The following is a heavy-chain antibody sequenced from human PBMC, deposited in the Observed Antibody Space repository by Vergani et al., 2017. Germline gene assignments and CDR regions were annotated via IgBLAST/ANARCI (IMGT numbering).Heavy chain of an antibody. CDR1: GYTFTSYD. D-gene: IGHD2-15*01. V-gene: IGHV1-8*02. J-gene: IGHJ6*02. CDR3: ARDLCTDPEVVVVAADYYYYGMDV. Sequence: QVQLVQSGAEVKKPGASVKVSCKASGYTFTSYDINWVRQATGQGLEWMGWMNPNSGNTGYAQKFQGRVTMTRDTSISTAYMELSRLRSDDTAVYYCARDLCTDPEVVVVAADYYYYGMDVWGQGTTVTVSS. CDR2: MNPNSGNT.